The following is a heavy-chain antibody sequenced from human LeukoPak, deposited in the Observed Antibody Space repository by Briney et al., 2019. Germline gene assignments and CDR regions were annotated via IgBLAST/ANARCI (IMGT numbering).Heavy chain of an antibody. CDR3: ARSEYGSGVIDY. CDR2: MNPNSGNT. J-gene: IGHJ4*02. D-gene: IGHD3-10*01. V-gene: IGHV1-8*01. Sequence: ASVKVSCKASGYTFTSYDINWVRQAPGQGLEWMGWMNPNSGNTGYAQKFQGRVTVTRNTSISTAYMELSSLRSEDTAVYYCARSEYGSGVIDYWGQGTLVTVSS. CDR1: GYTFTSYD.